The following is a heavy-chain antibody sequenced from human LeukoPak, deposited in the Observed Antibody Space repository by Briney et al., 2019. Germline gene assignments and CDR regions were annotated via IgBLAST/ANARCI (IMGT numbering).Heavy chain of an antibody. Sequence: GGSLRLSCAASGFTFSSYAMSWVRQAPGKGLEWVSAISGNVGATYYVDSVKGRFTISRDNSKNTLYLTMNSLRAEDTAIYYCASISAAGPFDYWGQGTLVTVSS. CDR2: ISGNVGAT. V-gene: IGHV3-23*01. CDR3: ASISAAGPFDY. CDR1: GFTFSSYA. J-gene: IGHJ4*02. D-gene: IGHD6-13*01.